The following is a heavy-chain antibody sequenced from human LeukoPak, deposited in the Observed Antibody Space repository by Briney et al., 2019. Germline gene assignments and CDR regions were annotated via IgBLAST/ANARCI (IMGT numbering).Heavy chain of an antibody. CDR2: INPISGGT. CDR3: ARLSSYQLLFDY. Sequence: ASVQVSCKASGYTFTGYYMHWVRQAPGQGLEWMGWINPISGGTNYAQKFQGRVTMTRDTSISTAYMELSRLRSDDTAVYYCARLSSYQLLFDYWGQGTLVTVSS. V-gene: IGHV1-2*02. D-gene: IGHD2-2*01. J-gene: IGHJ4*02. CDR1: GYTFTGYY.